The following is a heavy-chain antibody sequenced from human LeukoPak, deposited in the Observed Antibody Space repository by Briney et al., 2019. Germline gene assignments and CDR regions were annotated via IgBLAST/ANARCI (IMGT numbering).Heavy chain of an antibody. CDR3: ARDNLPTETYYYDSSGYYYGMDV. Sequence: PGGSLRLSCAASGFIVSSNHMFWVRQAPGKGLEWVAGINWNGDSTTYADSVRGRFTISRDNAKNSLYLQMNSLRAEDTAVYYCARDNLPTETYYYDSSGYYYGMDVWGQGTTVTVSS. D-gene: IGHD3-22*01. CDR2: INWNGDST. CDR1: GFIVSSNH. V-gene: IGHV3-20*04. J-gene: IGHJ6*02.